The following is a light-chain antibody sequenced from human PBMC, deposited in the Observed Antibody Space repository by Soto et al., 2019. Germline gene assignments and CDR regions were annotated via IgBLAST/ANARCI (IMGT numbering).Light chain of an antibody. J-gene: IGKJ1*01. V-gene: IGKV3-11*01. Sequence: EIVLTQSPATLSLSPGERATLSCRASQSVSSYLAWYQQKPGQAPRLLIYDASNSATGIPARFSGSGSGTDFTLTISSLEPEDFAVDYCQQRSNWTTFGQGTKVEIK. CDR2: DAS. CDR1: QSVSSY. CDR3: QQRSNWTT.